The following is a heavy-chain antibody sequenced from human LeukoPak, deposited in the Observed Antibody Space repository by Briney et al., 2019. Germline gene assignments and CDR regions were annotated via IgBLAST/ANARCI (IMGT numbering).Heavy chain of an antibody. J-gene: IGHJ4*02. CDR2: LSASGRST. D-gene: IGHD3-10*01. Sequence: GGSLRLSCAASGFTSGFTFNNYAMSWVRQAPGKGLEWVSALSASGRSTYYAESVKGRFTISRDNSENTLYLQMNSLRAEDTAVYYCAKDVFYGSGGLFDYWGQGTLVTVSS. CDR1: GFTFNNYA. V-gene: IGHV3-23*01. CDR3: AKDVFYGSGGLFDY.